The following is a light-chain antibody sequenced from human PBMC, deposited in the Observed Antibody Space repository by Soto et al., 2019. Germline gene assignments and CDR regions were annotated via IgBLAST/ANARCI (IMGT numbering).Light chain of an antibody. V-gene: IGLV2-14*01. CDR2: EVT. CDR1: SSAIGGHDY. Sequence: QSALTQPASVSGSPGQSITISCTGTSSAIGGHDYVSWYQHFPGKAPKLILYEVTQRPSGISPRFSGSKSGNTASLTISGRQSEDEADYYCSSYTTTATLLFGGGTKLTVL. CDR3: SSYTTTATLL. J-gene: IGLJ3*02.